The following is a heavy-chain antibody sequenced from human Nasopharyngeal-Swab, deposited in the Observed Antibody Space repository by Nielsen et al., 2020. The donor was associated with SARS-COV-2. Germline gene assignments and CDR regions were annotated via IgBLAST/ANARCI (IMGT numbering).Heavy chain of an antibody. CDR1: GFSLSTSGMR. D-gene: IGHD5-18*01. J-gene: IGHJ4*02. CDR3: ARVDVDTSMTH. V-gene: IGHV2-70*04. CDR2: IDWDDDK. Sequence: SGPTLVKPTQTLTLTCTFSGFSLSTSGMRVSWIRQPPGKALEWLARIDWDDDKFYSTSLKTRLTIYKDTSKNRVVLTMTNMDPVDTATYYCARVDVDTSMTHWGQGTLVTVSS.